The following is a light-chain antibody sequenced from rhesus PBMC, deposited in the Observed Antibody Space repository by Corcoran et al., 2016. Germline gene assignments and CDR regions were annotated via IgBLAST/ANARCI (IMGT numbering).Light chain of an antibody. CDR3: QHYYSTPRT. CDR1: QGITND. J-gene: IGKJ1*01. Sequence: DIQMTQSPSSLSASVGDRVTITCRASQGITNDLAWYQQKPGETPKLLIYEASSLQSGIPSRFSGIGSGTDFTLAISSLQSEDFAAYYCQHYYSTPRTFGQWTKVEIK. V-gene: IGKV1-25*01. CDR2: EAS.